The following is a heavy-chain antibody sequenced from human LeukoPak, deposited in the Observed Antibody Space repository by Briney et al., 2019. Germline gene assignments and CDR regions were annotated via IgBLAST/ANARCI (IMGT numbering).Heavy chain of an antibody. CDR1: GFTFTTYA. Sequence: GGSLRLSCAASGFTFTTYAMSWVRQAPGKGLEWVSGISGSGTSIYYADSVKGRFTISRDNSKNTFYLHMNSLRSDDTAVYYCARDPRATLLPSAMVHDYWGQGTLVTVSS. CDR3: ARDPRATLLPSAMVHDY. CDR2: ISGSGTSI. V-gene: IGHV3-23*01. D-gene: IGHD5-18*01. J-gene: IGHJ4*02.